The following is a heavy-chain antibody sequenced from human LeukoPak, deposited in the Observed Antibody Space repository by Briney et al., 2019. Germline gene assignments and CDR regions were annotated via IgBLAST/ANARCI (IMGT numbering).Heavy chain of an antibody. V-gene: IGHV3-33*01. CDR3: ARDHHYYDSSGYYGPGDY. D-gene: IGHD3-22*01. CDR1: GFTFSGYG. J-gene: IGHJ4*02. Sequence: GRSLRLSCAASGFTFSGYGMHWVRQAPGKGLEWVAVIWYDGSNKYYADSVKGRFTISRDNSKNTLYLQMNSLRAEDTAVYYCARDHHYYDSSGYYGPGDYWGQGTLVTVSS. CDR2: IWYDGSNK.